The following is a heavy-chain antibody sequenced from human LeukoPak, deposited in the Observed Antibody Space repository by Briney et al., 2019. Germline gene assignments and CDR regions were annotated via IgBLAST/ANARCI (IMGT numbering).Heavy chain of an antibody. D-gene: IGHD2-15*01. CDR2: IYYSGST. Sequence: SETLSLTCTVSGGSISSYYWSWIRQPPGKGLEWIGYIYYSGSTNYNPSLKSRVTISVDTSKNQFSLKLTSLTAADTAVYYCARDRLGGFDNWGQGTLVTVSS. CDR1: GGSISSYY. CDR3: ARDRLGGFDN. V-gene: IGHV4-59*12. J-gene: IGHJ4*02.